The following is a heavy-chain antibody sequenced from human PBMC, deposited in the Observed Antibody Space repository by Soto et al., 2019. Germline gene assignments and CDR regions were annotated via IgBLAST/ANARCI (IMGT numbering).Heavy chain of an antibody. D-gene: IGHD5-12*01. CDR1: GFSFSSYG. Sequence: QVQLVESGGGVVQPGRSLRLSCAASGFSFSSYGMQWVRQAPGKGLEWVAVISYDGSNKYYADSVKDRFTISRDNSKKPLYRQMYSLRAAGSLGYSGVAGQYFFDYCGQGTLVTVSS. V-gene: IGHV3-30*03. CDR2: ISYDGSNK. J-gene: IGHJ4*02. CDR3: VAGQYFFDY.